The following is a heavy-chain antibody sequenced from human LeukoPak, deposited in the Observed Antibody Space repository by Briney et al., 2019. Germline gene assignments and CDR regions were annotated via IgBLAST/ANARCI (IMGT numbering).Heavy chain of an antibody. J-gene: IGHJ6*02. V-gene: IGHV3-23*01. Sequence: GGSLRLSCAASGFTSSSYAMSWVRQAPGKGLEWVSAISGSGGSTYYADSVKGRFTISRDNSKNTLYLQMNSLRAEDTAVYYCAKGGVDTAMVTVYYYYGMDVWGQGTTVTVSS. CDR2: ISGSGGST. D-gene: IGHD5-18*01. CDR1: GFTSSSYA. CDR3: AKGGVDTAMVTVYYYYGMDV.